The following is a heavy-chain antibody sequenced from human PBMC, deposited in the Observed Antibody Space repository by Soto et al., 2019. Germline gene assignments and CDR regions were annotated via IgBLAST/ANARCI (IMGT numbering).Heavy chain of an antibody. CDR1: GFSLSTSGVG. Sequence: SGPTLVNPTQTLTLTCTFSGFSLSTSGVGVGWIRQPPGKALEWLALIYWDDDKRYSPSLKSRLTITKDTSKNQVVLTMTNMDPVDTATYYCAHVNCISTSCLHVYYYYGMDVWGQGTTVTVSS. CDR2: IYWDDDK. D-gene: IGHD2-2*01. V-gene: IGHV2-5*02. J-gene: IGHJ6*02. CDR3: AHVNCISTSCLHVYYYYGMDV.